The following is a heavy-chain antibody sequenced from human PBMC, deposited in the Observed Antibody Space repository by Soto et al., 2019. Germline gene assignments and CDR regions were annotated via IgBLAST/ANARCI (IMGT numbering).Heavy chain of an antibody. D-gene: IGHD2-2*01. CDR3: ARRPNCSSTSCYGWDWFDP. J-gene: IGHJ5*02. V-gene: IGHV4-34*01. CDR2: INHSGST. CDR1: GGSFSGYY. Sequence: SETLSLTCAVYGGSFSGYYWSWIRQPPGKGLEWIGEINHSGSTNYNPSLKSRVTISVDTSKNQFSLRLSSVTAADTAVYYCARRPNCSSTSCYGWDWFDPWGQGTLVTVSS.